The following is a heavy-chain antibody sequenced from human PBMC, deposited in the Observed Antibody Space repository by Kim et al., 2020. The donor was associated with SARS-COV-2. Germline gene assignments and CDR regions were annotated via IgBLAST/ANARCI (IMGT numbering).Heavy chain of an antibody. Sequence: GGSLRLSCAASGFTFSSYSMNWVHQAPGKGLEWVSSISSSSSYIYYADSVKGRFTISRDNAKNSLYLQMNSLRAEDTAVYYCARDEKESALGRYFDWALPTYYGMAVWGQGTTVTVSS. V-gene: IGHV3-21*01. CDR1: GFTFSSYS. CDR3: ARDEKESALGRYFDWALPTYYGMAV. CDR2: ISSSSSYI. D-gene: IGHD3-9*01. J-gene: IGHJ6*02.